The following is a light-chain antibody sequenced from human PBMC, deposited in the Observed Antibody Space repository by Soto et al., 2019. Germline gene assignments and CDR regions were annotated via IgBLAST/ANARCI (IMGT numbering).Light chain of an antibody. CDR1: QSISSW. J-gene: IGKJ5*01. Sequence: DIQMTQSPSTLSASVGDRVTITCRASQSISSWLAWYQQKPGKAPKLLIYDASSLESGVPSRFSGSGSGTDFTLTISSLQPDEFATYYCQQYNSYPYTFGQGTRLEIK. CDR3: QQYNSYPYT. V-gene: IGKV1-5*01. CDR2: DAS.